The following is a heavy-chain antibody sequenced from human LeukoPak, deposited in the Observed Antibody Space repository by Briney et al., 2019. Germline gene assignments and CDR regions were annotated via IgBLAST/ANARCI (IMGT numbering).Heavy chain of an antibody. CDR2: IIPIFGTA. CDR3: ARVVSDTPSEYYYYGMDV. V-gene: IGHV1-69*13. D-gene: IGHD2-15*01. Sequence: ASVKVSCKASGGTFSSYAISWVRQAPGQGLEWMGGIIPIFGTANYAQKFQGRVTITADESTSTAYMELSSLRSEDTAVYYCARVVSDTPSEYYYYGMDVWGKGTTVTVSS. CDR1: GGTFSSYA. J-gene: IGHJ6*04.